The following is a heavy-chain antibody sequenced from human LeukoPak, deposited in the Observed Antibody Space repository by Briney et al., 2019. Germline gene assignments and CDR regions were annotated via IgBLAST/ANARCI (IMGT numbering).Heavy chain of an antibody. CDR2: IRSKGNTYAT. Sequence: GGSLRLSCAASGFTFSGSAMHWVRQASGKGLEWVGRIRSKGNTYATAYAASVKGRFTISRDDSKNTAYLQMNSLKTENTAVYYCTRGPDYYDSSGLDYWGQGTLVTVSS. CDR1: GFTFSGSA. CDR3: TRGPDYYDSSGLDY. J-gene: IGHJ4*02. V-gene: IGHV3-73*01. D-gene: IGHD3-22*01.